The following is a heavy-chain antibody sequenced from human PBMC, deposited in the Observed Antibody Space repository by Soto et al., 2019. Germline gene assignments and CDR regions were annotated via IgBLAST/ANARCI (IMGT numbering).Heavy chain of an antibody. CDR3: ARVHSDFDY. J-gene: IGHJ4*02. V-gene: IGHV4-61*01. Sequence: PSETLSLTCTVSGGSVSSNSYYWSWIRQPQGQGLEWIGYIYHSGGTNYNPSLKSRVTISVDMSKNQFSLKLNSVTAADTAVYYCARVHSDFDYWGQGTLVTVSS. CDR2: IYHSGGT. CDR1: GGSVSSNSYY. D-gene: IGHD6-13*01.